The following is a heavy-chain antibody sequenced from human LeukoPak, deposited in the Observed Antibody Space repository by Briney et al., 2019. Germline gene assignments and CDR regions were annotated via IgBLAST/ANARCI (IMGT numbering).Heavy chain of an antibody. CDR1: GGSISSYY. Sequence: SETLSLTCTVSGGSISSYYWSWIRQPPGKGLEWIGYIYYSGSTIYNPSLKSRVTISVDTSKNQFSLNLRSVTAADTAVYYCARIDYATFDCWGPGTLVTVSS. D-gene: IGHD3-16*01. V-gene: IGHV4-59*01. CDR3: ARIDYATFDC. J-gene: IGHJ4*02. CDR2: IYYSGST.